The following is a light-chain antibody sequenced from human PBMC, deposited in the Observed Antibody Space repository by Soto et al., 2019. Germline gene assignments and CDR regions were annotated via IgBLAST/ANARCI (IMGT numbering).Light chain of an antibody. CDR3: QHYNSYSEA. V-gene: IGKV1-33*01. CDR1: QNINNY. Sequence: DIQMTQSPSPLPASVGDRVTITSQASQNINNYLNWYPQTPGRAPKVXIYDASNLEAGVPSRFRGSGSGTECTRTISSLQPDDVETDYCQHYNSYSEAFGQGTKVDI. CDR2: DAS. J-gene: IGKJ1*01.